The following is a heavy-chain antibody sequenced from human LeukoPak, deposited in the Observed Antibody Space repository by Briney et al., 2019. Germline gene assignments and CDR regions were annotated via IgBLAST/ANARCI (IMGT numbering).Heavy chain of an antibody. CDR3: ARGGPVYSSSWYWFDP. D-gene: IGHD6-13*01. Sequence: SETLSLTCAVYGGSFSGYYWSWIRQPPGKGLEWIGEINHSGSTNYNPSLKSRVTISVDTSKNQFSLKLSSVTAADTAVYYCARGGPVYSSSWYWFDPWGQGTLVTVSS. V-gene: IGHV4-34*01. J-gene: IGHJ5*02. CDR1: GGSFSGYY. CDR2: INHSGST.